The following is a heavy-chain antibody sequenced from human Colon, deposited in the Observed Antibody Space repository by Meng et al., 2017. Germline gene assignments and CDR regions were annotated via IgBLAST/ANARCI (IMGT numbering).Heavy chain of an antibody. Sequence: GESLKISCAASGFIFNNYWMHWVRQVPGKGLVWVSRINTDGSNTYYADSVKGQFTISRDNAKETLYLQMDSLRAEDTTVYYCARVDFAEPGTRGRAYDIWGQGTMVTVSS. CDR2: INTDGSNT. V-gene: IGHV3-74*01. CDR1: GFIFNNYW. D-gene: IGHD1-1*01. CDR3: ARVDFAEPGTRGRAYDI. J-gene: IGHJ3*02.